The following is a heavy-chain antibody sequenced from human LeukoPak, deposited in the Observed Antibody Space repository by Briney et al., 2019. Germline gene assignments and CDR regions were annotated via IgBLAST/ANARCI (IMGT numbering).Heavy chain of an antibody. D-gene: IGHD3-16*01. CDR1: GFTFSDYF. CDR3: ARDDALGDNALDI. J-gene: IGHJ3*02. V-gene: IGHV3-11*04. CDR2: ISSRGSTI. Sequence: PGGSLRLSCAASGFTFSDYFMSWVRQAPGKGLEWVSYISSRGSTIYYADSVRGRFTISRDNAKNSLYLQMNSLRAEDTAVYYCARDDALGDNALDIWGQGTMVTVSS.